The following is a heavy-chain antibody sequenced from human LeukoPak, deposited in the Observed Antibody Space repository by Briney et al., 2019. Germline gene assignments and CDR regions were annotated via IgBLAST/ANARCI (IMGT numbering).Heavy chain of an antibody. CDR2: ISSSSSTI. Sequence: GGSLRLSCAASGFTFSSYSMNWVRQAPGKGLEWVSYISSSSSTIYYADSVKGRFTISRDNAKNSLYLQMNSLRAEDTAVYYCARDQWYDYYYYMDVWGKGTTVTVSS. CDR1: GFTFSSYS. CDR3: ARDQWYDYYYYMDV. D-gene: IGHD6-19*01. J-gene: IGHJ6*03. V-gene: IGHV3-48*01.